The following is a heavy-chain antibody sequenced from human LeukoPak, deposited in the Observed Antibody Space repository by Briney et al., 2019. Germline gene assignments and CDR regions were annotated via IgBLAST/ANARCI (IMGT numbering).Heavy chain of an antibody. V-gene: IGHV3-21*01. Sequence: GGSLRLSCAASGFTFSSYSMNWVRQAPGKGLEWVSSISSSSSYIYYEDSVKGRFTISRDNAKNSLYLQMNSLRAEDTAVYYCARDKADTAMVAFDYWGQGTRVTVSS. D-gene: IGHD5-18*01. J-gene: IGHJ4*02. CDR2: ISSSSSYI. CDR1: GFTFSSYS. CDR3: ARDKADTAMVAFDY.